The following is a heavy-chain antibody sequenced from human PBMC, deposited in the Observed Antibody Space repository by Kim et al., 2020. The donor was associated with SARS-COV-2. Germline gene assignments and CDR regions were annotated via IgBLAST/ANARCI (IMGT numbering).Heavy chain of an antibody. CDR3: ARIAVAGRYGMDV. J-gene: IGHJ6*02. D-gene: IGHD6-19*01. Sequence: YSTTLKTRLTNSKDTSKNQVVLTMTNMDPVDTATYYCARIAVAGRYGMDVWGQGTTVTVSS. V-gene: IGHV2-70*01.